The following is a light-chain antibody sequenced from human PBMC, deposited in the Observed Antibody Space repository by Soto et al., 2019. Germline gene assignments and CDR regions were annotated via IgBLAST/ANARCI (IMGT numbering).Light chain of an antibody. J-gene: IGLJ1*01. CDR3: LSYTSTSSLYV. V-gene: IGLV2-14*03. CDR2: EVN. CDR1: SSDVGGYNY. Sequence: QSVLTQSASVSGSPGQSITLSCTGSSSDVGGYNYVSWYQQHPGKAPKLIIYEVNHRPSGISHRFSGSKSGNTASLTISGPQAEDEADYYCLSYTSTSSLYVFGTGTKVTVL.